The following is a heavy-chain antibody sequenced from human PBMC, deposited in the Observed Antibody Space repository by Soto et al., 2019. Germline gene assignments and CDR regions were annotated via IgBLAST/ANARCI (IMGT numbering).Heavy chain of an antibody. CDR3: ARGGIAAAAPPDY. CDR1: GTSFGTYY. J-gene: IGHJ4*02. CDR2: IFYSGST. V-gene: IGHV4-59*12. D-gene: IGHD6-13*01. Sequence: SETLSLTCAVSGTSFGTYYWSWIRQPPGKGLEWIGYIFYSGSTYYNPSLKSRVTISVDTSKNQFSLKLSSVTAADTAVYYCARGGIAAAAPPDYWGQGTQVTVSS.